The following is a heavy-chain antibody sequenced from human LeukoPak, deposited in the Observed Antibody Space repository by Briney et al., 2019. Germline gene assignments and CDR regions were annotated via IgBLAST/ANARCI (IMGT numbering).Heavy chain of an antibody. CDR3: ARGPRYSYQPTGDLDI. J-gene: IGHJ3*02. V-gene: IGHV1-69*01. CDR1: GGTFSSYA. CDR2: IIPIFGTA. Sequence: GASVKVSCKASGGTFSSYAISWVRQAPGQGLEWMGGIIPIFGTANYAQKFQGRVTITADESTSTAYMELSSLRSEDTAVYYCARGPRYSYQPTGDLDIWGQGTMVTVSS. D-gene: IGHD5-18*01.